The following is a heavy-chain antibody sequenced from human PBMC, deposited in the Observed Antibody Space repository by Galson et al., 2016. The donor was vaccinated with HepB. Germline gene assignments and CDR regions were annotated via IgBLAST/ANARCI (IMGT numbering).Heavy chain of an antibody. CDR1: GYSLSGLY. J-gene: IGHJ4*02. D-gene: IGHD3/OR15-3a*01. Sequence: SVKVSCKVFGYSLSGLYIHWARQAPGKGLEWVGTFNREDAETITTQKFQGRVTVPEVTSTDTTYLVLKSLRSEDTAVYYCTTGPDPGTGADFWGQGTLVTCSS. CDR3: TTGPDPGTGADF. CDR2: FNREDAET. V-gene: IGHV1-24*01.